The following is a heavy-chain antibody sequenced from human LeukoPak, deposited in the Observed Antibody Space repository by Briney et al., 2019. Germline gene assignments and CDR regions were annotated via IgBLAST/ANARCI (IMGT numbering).Heavy chain of an antibody. CDR1: GGSFSGYY. J-gene: IGHJ6*03. V-gene: IGHV4-34*01. CDR3: ARLDYPYSMAV. CDR2: INRRGST. Sequence: SETLSLTCAVYGGSFSGYYWSWIRQPPGKGLEWIGEINRRGSTNYNPSLKSRVTISVDTSKSQFTLKLSSVSAADTAVYYCARLDYPYSMAVWGKGTTVTVSS.